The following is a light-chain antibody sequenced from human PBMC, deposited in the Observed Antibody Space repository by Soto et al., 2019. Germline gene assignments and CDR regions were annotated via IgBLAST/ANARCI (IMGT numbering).Light chain of an antibody. Sequence: SSELTQPPSVSVSPGQTASITCSGDKLGDKYACWYQQKPGQSPVLVIYQDNKRPSGIPERFSGSNSGNTATLTISGTQAMDEADYYCQAWDSSRSVFGAGTKLTVL. CDR1: KLGDKY. J-gene: IGLJ1*01. CDR3: QAWDSSRSV. V-gene: IGLV3-1*01. CDR2: QDN.